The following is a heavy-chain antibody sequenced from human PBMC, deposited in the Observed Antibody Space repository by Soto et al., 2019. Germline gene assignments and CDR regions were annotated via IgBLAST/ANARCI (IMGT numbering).Heavy chain of an antibody. D-gene: IGHD2-2*01. CDR2: IYSGGST. V-gene: IGHV3-66*01. J-gene: IGHJ3*02. CDR3: AREGGSRGGCSSTSCYVHAFDI. CDR1: GFTVSSNY. Sequence: EVQLVESGGGLVQPGGSLRLSCAASGFTVSSNYMRWVRQAPGKGLEWVSVIYSGGSTYYADSVKGRFTIPRDNSKNTLYLQMNSLRDEDTAVYYCAREGGSRGGCSSTSCYVHAFDIWGQGTMVTVSS.